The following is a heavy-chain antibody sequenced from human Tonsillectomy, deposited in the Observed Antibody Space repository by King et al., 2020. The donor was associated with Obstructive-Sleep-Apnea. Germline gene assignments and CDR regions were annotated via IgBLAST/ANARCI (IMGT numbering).Heavy chain of an antibody. J-gene: IGHJ4*02. Sequence: QLQESGPGLVKPSQTLSLISTVSSGSISSGDYYWSWIRQPPGKGLEWIGYVYYSGSSYYNPSLKSRVIISLDTSKNQFSLKLSSVTAADTAVYYCARGKRFYGSGTYSYYFDSWGQGTLVTVSS. CDR3: ARGKRFYGSGTYSYYFDS. CDR1: SGSISSGDYY. D-gene: IGHD3-10*01. CDR2: VYYSGSS. V-gene: IGHV4-30-4*01.